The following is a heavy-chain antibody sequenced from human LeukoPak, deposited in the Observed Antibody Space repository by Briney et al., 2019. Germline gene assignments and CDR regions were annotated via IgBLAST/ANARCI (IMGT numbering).Heavy chain of an antibody. CDR1: GGSVSSYY. V-gene: IGHV4-59*02. CDR2: IYYSGNT. J-gene: IGHJ4*02. CDR3: ARLNYYGSGTYLGLDY. Sequence: SETLSLTCTVSGGSVSSYYWSWIRQPPGKGLEWIGHIYYSGNTNYNPSLKSRVTISVETSKNQFSLKLTSVTAADTAVYYCARLNYYGSGTYLGLDYWGQGTLVTVSS. D-gene: IGHD3-10*01.